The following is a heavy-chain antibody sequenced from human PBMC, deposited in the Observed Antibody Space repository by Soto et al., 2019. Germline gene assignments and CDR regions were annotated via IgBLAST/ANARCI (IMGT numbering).Heavy chain of an antibody. CDR2: IIPIFGTA. Sequence: SVKVSCKASGGTFSSYSISWVRQAPGQGLEWMGGIIPIFGTANYAQKFQGRVTITADESTSTAYMELSSLRSEDTAVYYCAGAYCSSTSCFTQIRYYYGMDVWGQGTTVTVSS. D-gene: IGHD2-2*01. CDR1: GGTFSSYS. J-gene: IGHJ6*02. V-gene: IGHV1-69*13. CDR3: AGAYCSSTSCFTQIRYYYGMDV.